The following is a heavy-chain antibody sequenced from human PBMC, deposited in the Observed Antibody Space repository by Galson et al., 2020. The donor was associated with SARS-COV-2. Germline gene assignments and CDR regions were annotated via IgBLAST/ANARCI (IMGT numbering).Heavy chain of an antibody. J-gene: IGHJ6*02. CDR2: INPNTGDT. Sequence: ASVKVSCKASGYTFTDYYIYWVRQAPEQGLEWMGWINPNTGDTKTAERFQGRVTMTRDTSISTAYMELSRLQSDDTAVFYCARVFGEWELLDFYYYGMDLWGQGTTVTVSS. V-gene: IGHV1-2*02. CDR3: ARVFGEWELLDFYYYGMDL. CDR1: GYTFTDYY. D-gene: IGHD1-26*01.